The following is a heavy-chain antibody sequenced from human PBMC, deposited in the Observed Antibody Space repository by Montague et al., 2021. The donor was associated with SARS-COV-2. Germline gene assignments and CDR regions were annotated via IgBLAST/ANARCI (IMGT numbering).Heavy chain of an antibody. J-gene: IGHJ3*02. CDR2: INQDGTT. CDR3: ARGRPVRMTMRHFERTSSGALDM. V-gene: IGHV4-34*01. Sequence: SETLSLTCAVSRGSFSNYYWTWVRQAPGKGLIWIGEINQDGTTNYNPSLKSRGTLSTVTSKNQISLKVTSVTAGDTAVYYGARGRPVRMTMRHFERTSSGALDMWGQGTPVIVSS. D-gene: IGHD3-9*01. CDR1: RGSFSNYY.